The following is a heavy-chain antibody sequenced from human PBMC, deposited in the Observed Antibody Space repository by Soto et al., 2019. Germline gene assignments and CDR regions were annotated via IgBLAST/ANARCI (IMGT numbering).Heavy chain of an antibody. V-gene: IGHV4-39*02. D-gene: IGHD2-15*01. J-gene: IGHJ5*02. CDR2: IFYTGTT. CDR1: GGSISYNSYY. Sequence: SETLSLTFSVSGGSISYNSYYWGWIRQPPGKGLEWVGGIFYTGTTYYSPSLKDRVTISVYTSKNSFSLNLTSVTAADTAVYFCARLVVVAPVPNAWGQGTLVTVSS. CDR3: ARLVVVAPVPNA.